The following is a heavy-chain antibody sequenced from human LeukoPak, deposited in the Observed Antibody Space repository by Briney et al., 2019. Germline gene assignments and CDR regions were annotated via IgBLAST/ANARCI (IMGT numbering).Heavy chain of an antibody. CDR1: GGSISSSSYY. D-gene: IGHD3-22*01. V-gene: IGHV4-39*07. CDR2: IYYSGST. J-gene: IGHJ4*02. Sequence: SETLSLTCTVSGGSISSSSYYWGWIRQPPGKGLEWIGSIYYSGSTYYNPSLKCRVTISVDTSKNQFSLKLSSVTAADTAVYYCARDMYYYDSSGYYYPRTFDYWGQGTLVTVSS. CDR3: ARDMYYYDSSGYYYPRTFDY.